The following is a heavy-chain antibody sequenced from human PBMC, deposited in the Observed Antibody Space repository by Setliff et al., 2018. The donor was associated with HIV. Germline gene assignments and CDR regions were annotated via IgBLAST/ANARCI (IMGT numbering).Heavy chain of an antibody. CDR2: IIPILGIA. CDR3: ARGTAPRPASVLEFLEWLFPNWFDP. V-gene: IGHV1-69*10. J-gene: IGHJ5*02. CDR1: RGTFSSYG. Sequence: SVKVSCKASRGTFSSYGFNWVRQAPGQGLEWMGGIIPILGIANYAQKFKGRVTMTRDTSISTAYMELSSLRSDDTAVYYCARGTAPRPASVLEFLEWLFPNWFDPWGQGTLVTVSS. D-gene: IGHD3-3*02.